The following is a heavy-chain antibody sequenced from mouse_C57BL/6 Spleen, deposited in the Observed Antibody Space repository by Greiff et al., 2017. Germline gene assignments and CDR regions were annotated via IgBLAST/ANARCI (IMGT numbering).Heavy chain of an antibody. V-gene: IGHV1-18*01. CDR3: ARRGEDFDY. Sequence: EVQLQQSGPELVKPGASVKIPCKASGYTFTDYNMDWVKKSHGKSLEWIGDITPNNGGNIYNQKFKGKATWTVDKASITADMELRSLTSEDTAVYYCARRGEDFDYWGQGTTLSVSS. CDR2: ITPNNGGN. J-gene: IGHJ2*01. CDR1: GYTFTDYN.